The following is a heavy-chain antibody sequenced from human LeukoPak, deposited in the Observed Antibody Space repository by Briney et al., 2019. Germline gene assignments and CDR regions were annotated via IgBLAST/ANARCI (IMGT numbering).Heavy chain of an antibody. CDR2: IYYSGST. J-gene: IGHJ4*02. D-gene: IGHD3/OR15-3a*01. CDR1: GGSISSSSYY. CDR3: ARRGMIFGVGPSANPTTVEY. V-gene: IGHV4-39*01. Sequence: SETLSLTCTVSGGSISSSSYYWGWIRQPPGKGLEWIGSIYYSGSTYYNPSLKSRVTISVDTSKNQFSLKLSSVTAADTAVYYCARRGMIFGVGPSANPTTVEYWGQGTLVTVSS.